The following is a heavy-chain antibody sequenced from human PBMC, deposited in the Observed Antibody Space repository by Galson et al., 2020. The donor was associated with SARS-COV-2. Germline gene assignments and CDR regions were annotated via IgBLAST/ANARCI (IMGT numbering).Heavy chain of an antibody. J-gene: IGHJ6*02. CDR3: STDMTQLRYFDWLFEAGMDV. Sequence: SETLSLTCTVSGGSISSSSYYWGWIRQPPGKGLEWIGSIYYSGSTYYNPSLKSRVTISVDTSKNQFSLKLSSVPAADTAVYYCSTDMTQLRYFDWLFEAGMDVWGQGTTVTVSS. V-gene: IGHV4-39*01. CDR1: GGSISSSSYY. CDR2: IYYSGST. D-gene: IGHD3-9*01.